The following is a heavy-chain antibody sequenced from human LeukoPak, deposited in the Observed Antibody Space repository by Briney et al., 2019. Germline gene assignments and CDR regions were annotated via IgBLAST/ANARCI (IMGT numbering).Heavy chain of an antibody. D-gene: IGHD3-16*02. J-gene: IGHJ4*02. CDR3: AKDLYVWGSYRYPDY. Sequence: GGSLRLSCAASGFTFDDYAMHWVRQAPGKGLEWVSGISWNSGSIGYADSVKSRFTISRDNAKNSLYLQMNSLRAEDTAVYYCAKDLYVWGSYRYPDYWGQGTLVTVSS. V-gene: IGHV3-9*01. CDR1: GFTFDDYA. CDR2: ISWNSGSI.